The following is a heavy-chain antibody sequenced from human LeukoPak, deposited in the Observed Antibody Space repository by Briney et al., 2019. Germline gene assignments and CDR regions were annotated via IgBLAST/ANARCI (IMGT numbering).Heavy chain of an antibody. CDR2: IKQDGSEK. J-gene: IGHJ4*02. CDR1: GFTFSSYW. V-gene: IGHV3-7*03. CDR3: AKNDYDILTGYSPHFDY. D-gene: IGHD3-9*01. Sequence: GGSLRLSCAASGFTFSSYWMSWVRQAPGKGLEWVANIKQDGSEKYYVDSVKGRFTISRDNSKNTLYLQMNSLRAEDTAVYYCAKNDYDILTGYSPHFDYWGQGTLVTVSS.